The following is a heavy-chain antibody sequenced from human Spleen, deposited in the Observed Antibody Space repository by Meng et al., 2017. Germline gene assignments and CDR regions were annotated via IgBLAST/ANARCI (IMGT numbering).Heavy chain of an antibody. CDR3: AREVPRITMLNWFDP. J-gene: IGHJ5*02. Sequence: QVQLPESGPGLVKPSQPLSLTCSVSGGSINSGGYYWSWIRQPPGKGLEWIGEINHSGSTNYNPSLKSRVTISVDTSKNQFSLKLSSVTAADTAVYYCAREVPRITMLNWFDPWGQGTLVTVSS. V-gene: IGHV4-31*03. CDR2: INHSGST. CDR1: GGSINSGGYY. D-gene: IGHD3-10*01.